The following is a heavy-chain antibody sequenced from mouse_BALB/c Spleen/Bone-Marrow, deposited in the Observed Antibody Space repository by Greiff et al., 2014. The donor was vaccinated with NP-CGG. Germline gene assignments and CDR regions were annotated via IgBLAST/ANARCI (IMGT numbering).Heavy chain of an antibody. V-gene: IGHV5-6-5*01. J-gene: IGHJ2*01. D-gene: IGHD2-3*01. CDR3: AREVDGWYYFDY. Sequence: EVHLVESGGGLVKPGGSLKLSCAASGFTFSSYAMSWVRQTPEKRLEWVASICSGGSTYNSYSVKVRFTISRDNARNILYLQMNSLRSKDAAMYYYAREVDGWYYFDYWGQGTTLTVSS. CDR2: ICSGGST. CDR1: GFTFSSYA.